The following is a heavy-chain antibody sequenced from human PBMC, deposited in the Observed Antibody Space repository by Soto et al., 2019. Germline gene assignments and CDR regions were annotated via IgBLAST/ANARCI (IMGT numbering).Heavy chain of an antibody. Sequence: GGALKISCKGSWYSFTSLWVRWVRQMPGKGLEWMGIIYPGDSDTRYSPSFQGQVTISADKSISTAYLQWSSLKASDTAMYYCASGYSAQIDYWGQGTLVTVSS. CDR2: IYPGDSDT. J-gene: IGHJ4*02. D-gene: IGHD5-12*01. V-gene: IGHV5-51*01. CDR1: WYSFTSLW. CDR3: ASGYSAQIDY.